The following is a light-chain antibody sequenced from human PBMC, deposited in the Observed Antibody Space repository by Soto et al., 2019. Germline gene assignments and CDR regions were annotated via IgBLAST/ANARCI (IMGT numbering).Light chain of an antibody. CDR2: GAS. V-gene: IGKV3-15*01. CDR3: QHYNNWPPWT. CDR1: QRISSN. J-gene: IGKJ1*01. Sequence: EVVMTHSPATLSVSPGDRATLSCRASQRISSNLAGYQQRRGQAPRLLIYGASTRAPGIPARFSGSGSETEFTLTISSLQSEDFVVYYCQHYNNWPPWTFGQGTKVDIK.